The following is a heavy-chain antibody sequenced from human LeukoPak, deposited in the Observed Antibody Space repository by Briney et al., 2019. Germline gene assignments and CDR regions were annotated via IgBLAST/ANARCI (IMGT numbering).Heavy chain of an antibody. Sequence: EASVKVSCKASGYTFTGYYMHWVRQAPGQGLEWMGRINPNSGGTNYAQKFQGRVTMTRDTSIRTAYMELSRLRSDDTAVYYCATHLVPTGIDYWGQGTLVTVSS. V-gene: IGHV1-2*06. J-gene: IGHJ4*02. CDR1: GYTFTGYY. CDR2: INPNSGGT. CDR3: ATHLVPTGIDY. D-gene: IGHD3-10*01.